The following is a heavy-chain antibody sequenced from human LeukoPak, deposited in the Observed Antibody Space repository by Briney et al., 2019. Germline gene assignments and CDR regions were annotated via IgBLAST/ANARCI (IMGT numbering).Heavy chain of an antibody. V-gene: IGHV3-23*01. CDR2: ISGSGTST. Sequence: GGSLRLSCTASGFTFSNYALSWVRQAPGKGLEWVSGISGSGTSTYYADSVKGRFTISRDNSKNTLYLEMNSLRAEDTAVYYCAKLQVGASSETYYWGQGTLVTVSS. CDR1: GFTFSNYA. J-gene: IGHJ4*02. D-gene: IGHD1-26*01. CDR3: AKLQVGASSETYY.